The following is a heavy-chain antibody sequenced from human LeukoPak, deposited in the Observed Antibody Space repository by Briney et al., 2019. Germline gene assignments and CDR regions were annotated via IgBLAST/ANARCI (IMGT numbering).Heavy chain of an antibody. Sequence: ASVKVSCMASGYTFTDYYMHWVRQAPGQGLEWMGWINPNNGVTNYAQNFQGRVTMTRDTSISTAYMELSGLTSDDTAVYYCANSPSSGWYLYWGQGTLVTVSS. CDR2: INPNNGVT. V-gene: IGHV1-2*02. D-gene: IGHD6-19*01. CDR3: ANSPSSGWYLY. CDR1: GYTFTDYY. J-gene: IGHJ4*02.